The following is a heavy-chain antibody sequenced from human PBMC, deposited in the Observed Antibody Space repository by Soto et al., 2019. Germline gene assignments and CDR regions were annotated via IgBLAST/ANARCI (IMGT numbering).Heavy chain of an antibody. CDR3: ARELCHCSVCCRAFDI. Sequence: EVQLVESGGGLVQPGGSLRLSCAAYGFTFSISWMHWVSQVPGKGLEWVSRIDGDGVHPSHADYVPGRCTVSRENARFTLELQRMRLRVTDTDVYSCARELCHCSVCCRAFDIWGQGTVVTVSS. J-gene: IGHJ3*02. CDR2: IDGDGVHP. CDR1: GFTFSISW. V-gene: IGHV3-74*01. D-gene: IGHD2-15*01.